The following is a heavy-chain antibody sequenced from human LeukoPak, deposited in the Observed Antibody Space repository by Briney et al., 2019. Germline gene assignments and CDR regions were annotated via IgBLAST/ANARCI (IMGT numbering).Heavy chain of an antibody. D-gene: IGHD3-9*01. CDR2: IYYSGST. V-gene: IGHV4-59*01. Sequence: SETLSLTCTVSGGSISSYYWSWIRQPPGKGLEWIGYIYYSGSTNYNPSLKSRVTISVDTSKNQFSLKLSSVTAADTAVYYCARALRYFDWPDDYWGQGTLVTVSS. CDR1: GGSISSYY. CDR3: ARALRYFDWPDDY. J-gene: IGHJ4*02.